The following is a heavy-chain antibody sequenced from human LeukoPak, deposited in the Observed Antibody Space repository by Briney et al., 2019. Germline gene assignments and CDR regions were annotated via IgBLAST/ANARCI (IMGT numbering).Heavy chain of an antibody. J-gene: IGHJ5*02. D-gene: IGHD6-6*01. Sequence: VASLKDSCKPSRGTFCSYSISWVRPAPGEGLGWMGWMNPNSGNTGYSQKFQGRVTMTKTTYIITAYMDLSSLRSEDTALYYCARKRKQLVNNWFDPWGQGTLVTVSS. CDR1: RGTFCSYS. CDR2: MNPNSGNT. V-gene: IGHV1-8*02. CDR3: ARKRKQLVNNWFDP.